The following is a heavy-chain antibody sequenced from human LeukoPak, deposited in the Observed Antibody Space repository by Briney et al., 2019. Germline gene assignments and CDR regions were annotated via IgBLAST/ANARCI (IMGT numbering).Heavy chain of an antibody. J-gene: IGHJ6*02. CDR1: GGSISSYY. D-gene: IGHD3-10*01. V-gene: IGHV4-59*08. Sequence: SETLSLTCTVSGGSISSYYWSWIRQPPGKGLEWIGYIYYSGSTNYNPSLKSRVTISVDTSKNQFSLKLSSVTAADTAVYYCARSSLLWFDYYYGIDVWGQGTTVTVSS. CDR2: IYYSGST. CDR3: ARSSLLWFDYYYGIDV.